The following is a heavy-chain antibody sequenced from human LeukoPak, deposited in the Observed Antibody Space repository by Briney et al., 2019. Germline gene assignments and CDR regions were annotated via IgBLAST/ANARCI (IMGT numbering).Heavy chain of an antibody. CDR1: GFTLSPYE. Sequence: GGSLRLSCAASGFTLSPYEMNWVRQAPGKGLEWVSYISSGGETMYYADSVKGRFTISRDNAKNSLYLQMNSLRAEDTAVYYCARDDAFDIWGQGTMVTVSS. V-gene: IGHV3-48*03. J-gene: IGHJ3*02. CDR2: ISSGGETM. CDR3: ARDDAFDI.